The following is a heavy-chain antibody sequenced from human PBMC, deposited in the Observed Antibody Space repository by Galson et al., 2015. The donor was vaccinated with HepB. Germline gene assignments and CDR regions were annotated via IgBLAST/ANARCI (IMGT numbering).Heavy chain of an antibody. V-gene: IGHV3-11*05. CDR3: ARDLSYDFWSGLKRHSHYYYYGMDA. CDR1: GFTFSDYY. J-gene: IGHJ6*02. CDR2: ISSSSSST. D-gene: IGHD3-3*01. Sequence: SLRLSCAASGFTFSDYYMSWIRQAPGKGLEWVSYISSSSSSTNYADSVKGRFTISRDNAKKSLYLQMHSLRAEDTAVYYCARDLSYDFWSGLKRHSHYYYYGMDAWGQGTTVTVSS.